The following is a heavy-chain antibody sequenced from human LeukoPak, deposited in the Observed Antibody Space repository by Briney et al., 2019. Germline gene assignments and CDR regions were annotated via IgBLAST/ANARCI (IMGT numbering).Heavy chain of an antibody. CDR2: ISGSGGST. V-gene: IGHV3-23*01. J-gene: IGHJ1*01. CDR1: GFTFSSYA. CDR3: AKPERNVVVTPIHGYFQH. D-gene: IGHD2-21*02. Sequence: GGSLRLSCAASGFTFSSYAMSWVRQAPGKGLEWVSLISGSGGSTYYADSMKGRFTISRDNSKNTLYLQMNSLRAEDTAVYYCAKPERNVVVTPIHGYFQHWGQGTLVSVSS.